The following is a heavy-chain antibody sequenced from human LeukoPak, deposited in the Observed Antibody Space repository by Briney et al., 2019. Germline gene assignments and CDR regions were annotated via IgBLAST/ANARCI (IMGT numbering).Heavy chain of an antibody. CDR3: ARSRFRILYYYYGMDV. D-gene: IGHD2/OR15-2a*01. V-gene: IGHV3-7*01. CDR1: GFTFSSYW. J-gene: IGHJ6*02. CDR2: IKQDGREK. Sequence: PGGSLRLSCAASGFTFSSYWMSWVRQAPGKGLEWVANIKQDGREKYYVDSVKGRFTISRDNAKNSLYLQMNSLRAEDTAVYYCARSRFRILYYYYGMDVWGQGTTVTVSS.